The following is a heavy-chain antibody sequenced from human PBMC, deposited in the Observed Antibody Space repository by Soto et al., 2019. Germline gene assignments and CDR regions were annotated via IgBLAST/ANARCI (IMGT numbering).Heavy chain of an antibody. J-gene: IGHJ4*02. CDR3: ARMFHCSGGTCPFDY. V-gene: IGHV2-70*04. D-gene: IGHD2-15*01. Sequence: GXGPTRVNPTQTLTLTCTFSGFSLSTSGMRVSWIRQPPGKALEWLARIDWDDDKFYNTSLKTRLTISKDSSKNQVVLTMTNMDPVDTATYYCARMFHCSGGTCPFDYWGQGALVTVSS. CDR1: GFSLSTSGMR. CDR2: IDWDDDK.